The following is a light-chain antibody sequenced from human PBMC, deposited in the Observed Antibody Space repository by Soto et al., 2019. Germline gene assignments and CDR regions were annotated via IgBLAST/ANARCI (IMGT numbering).Light chain of an antibody. J-gene: IGKJ4*01. CDR2: LGS. CDR1: QSLLHSNGYIY. CDR3: MQALQAPPT. V-gene: IGKV2-28*01. Sequence: DIVMTQSPLSLPVTPGEPASISCRSSQSLLHSNGYIYLDCYLQKPGQSPPLLISLGSNRASGVPDRFSGSGSGTDYTLKNSRVEAEDVGVYYGMQALQAPPTFGGGTKVEIK.